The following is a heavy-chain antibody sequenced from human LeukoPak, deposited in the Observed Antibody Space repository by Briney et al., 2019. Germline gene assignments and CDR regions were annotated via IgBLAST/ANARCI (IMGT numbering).Heavy chain of an antibody. CDR3: ARTYSSGWNPFDY. J-gene: IGHJ4*02. CDR1: GGSFSGYY. V-gene: IGHV4-34*01. D-gene: IGHD6-19*01. Sequence: SETLSLTCAVYGGSFSGYYWSWIRQPPRKGLEWIGEINHSGSTNYNPSLKSRVTISVDTSKNQFSLKLSSVTAADTAVYYCARTYSSGWNPFDYWGQGTLVTVSS. CDR2: INHSGST.